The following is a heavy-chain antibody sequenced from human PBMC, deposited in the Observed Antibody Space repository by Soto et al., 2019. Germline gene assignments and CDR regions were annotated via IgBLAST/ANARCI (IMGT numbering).Heavy chain of an antibody. CDR2: ISYDGSNK. D-gene: IGHD3-10*01. CDR3: ARAISYGFTMDDNWFDP. J-gene: IGHJ5*02. V-gene: IGHV3-30-3*01. Sequence: GGSLRLSCAASGFTFSSYAMHWVRQAPGKGLEWVAVISYDGSNKYYADSVKGRFTISRDNSKNTLYLQMNSLRAEDTAVYYCARAISYGFTMDDNWFDPWGQGTLVTVSS. CDR1: GFTFSSYA.